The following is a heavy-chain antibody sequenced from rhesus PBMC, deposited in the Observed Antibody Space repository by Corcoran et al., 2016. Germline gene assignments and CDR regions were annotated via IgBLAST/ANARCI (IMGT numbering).Heavy chain of an antibody. Sequence: VQLVQSGAEVKQPGASVNISCKASGYTFTDYYLPWLRHAPGKGLEWMGRVDPEDGEAIHAQKIQDRVTITADTSTDTAYMELSSLRSEDTAVYYCASYGSSLDYWGQGVLVTVSS. CDR3: ASYGSSLDY. CDR1: GYTFTDYY. V-gene: IGHV1-111*02. J-gene: IGHJ4*01. D-gene: IGHD4-29*01. CDR2: VDPEDGEA.